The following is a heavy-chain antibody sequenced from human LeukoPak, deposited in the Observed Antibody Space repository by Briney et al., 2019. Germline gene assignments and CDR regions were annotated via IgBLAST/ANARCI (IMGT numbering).Heavy chain of an antibody. CDR1: GFTFNSYA. CDR3: AKDSALAARRYYYMDV. Sequence: GGSLRLSCAASGFTFNSYAMSWVRQAPGKGLEWVSAISGSGGSTYYADSVKGRFTISRDNSKNTLYLQMNSLRAEDTAVYYCAKDSALAARRYYYMDVWGKGTTVTVSS. D-gene: IGHD6-6*01. J-gene: IGHJ6*03. V-gene: IGHV3-23*01. CDR2: ISGSGGST.